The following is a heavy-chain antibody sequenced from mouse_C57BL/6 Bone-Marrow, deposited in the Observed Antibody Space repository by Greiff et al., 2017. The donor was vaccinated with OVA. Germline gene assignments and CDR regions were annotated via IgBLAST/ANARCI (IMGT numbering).Heavy chain of an antibody. J-gene: IGHJ2*01. CDR3: TYYYGSSPDY. CDR2: IDPENGDT. D-gene: IGHD1-1*01. V-gene: IGHV14-4*01. CDR1: GFNIKDDY. Sequence: DVKLQESGAELVRPGASVKLSCTASGFNIKDDYMPWVKQRPEQGLEWIGWIDPENGDTEYASKFQGKATITADTSSNTAYLQLSSLTSEDTAVYYCTYYYGSSPDYWGQGTTLTVSS.